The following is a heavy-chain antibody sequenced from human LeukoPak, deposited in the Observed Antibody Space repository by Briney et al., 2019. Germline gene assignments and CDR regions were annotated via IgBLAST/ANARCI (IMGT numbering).Heavy chain of an antibody. V-gene: IGHV1-8*03. CDR2: MNPNSGNT. J-gene: IGHJ5*02. D-gene: IGHD6-13*01. CDR1: GYTFTGYY. Sequence: ASVKVSCRASGYTFTGYYMHWVRQAPGQGLEWMGWMNPNSGNTGYAQKFQGRVTITRNTSISTAYMELSSLRSEDTAVYYCARGQWYSSSESWFDPWGQGTLVTVSS. CDR3: ARGQWYSSSESWFDP.